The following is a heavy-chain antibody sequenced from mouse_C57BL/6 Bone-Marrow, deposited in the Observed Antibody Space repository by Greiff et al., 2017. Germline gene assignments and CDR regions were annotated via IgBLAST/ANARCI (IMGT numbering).Heavy chain of an antibody. V-gene: IGHV1-85*01. CDR3: ARSIYGNFSSYWYFDV. CDR1: GYTFTSYD. J-gene: IGHJ1*03. D-gene: IGHD2-1*01. CDR2: IYPRDGST. Sequence: QVQLQQSGPELVKPGASVKLSCKASGYTFTSYDIHWVKQRPGQGLEWIGWIYPRDGSTKYNEKFKGKATLTVDTSSSTAYMELHSLTSEDSAVYFCARSIYGNFSSYWYFDVWGTGTTVTVSS.